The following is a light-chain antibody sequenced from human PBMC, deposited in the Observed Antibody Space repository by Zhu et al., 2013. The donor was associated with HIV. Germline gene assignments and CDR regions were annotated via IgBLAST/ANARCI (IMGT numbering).Light chain of an antibody. CDR2: WAS. CDR3: QQYYSTPGVT. V-gene: IGKV4-1*01. Sequence: DIVMTQSPDSLAVSLGERATINCKSSQSVLYSSNNKNYLAWYQQNPGQPPKLLIYWASTRESGVPDRFSGSGSGTDFTLTISSLQAEDVAVYYCQQYYSTPGVTFGQGTNLEIK. J-gene: IGKJ2*01. CDR1: QSVLYSSNNKNY.